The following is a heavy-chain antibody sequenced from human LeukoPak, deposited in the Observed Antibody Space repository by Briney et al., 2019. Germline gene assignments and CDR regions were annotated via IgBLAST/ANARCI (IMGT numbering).Heavy chain of an antibody. D-gene: IGHD3-10*01. CDR2: INHSGST. J-gene: IGHJ5*02. Sequence: SETLSLTCTVSGGSIRSSYYYWGWIRQPPGKGLEWIGEINHSGSTNYNPSLKSRVTISVDTSKNQFSLKLSSVTAADTAVYYCARGYYGSGSYNWFDPWGQGTLVTVSS. CDR1: GGSIRSSYYY. CDR3: ARGYYGSGSYNWFDP. V-gene: IGHV4-39*07.